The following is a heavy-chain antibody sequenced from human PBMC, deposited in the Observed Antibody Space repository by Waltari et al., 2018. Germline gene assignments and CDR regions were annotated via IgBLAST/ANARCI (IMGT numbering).Heavy chain of an antibody. CDR3: TTDYGDYPGANWFDP. V-gene: IGHV3-15*01. J-gene: IGHJ5*02. CDR1: GFPFSNAW. CDR2: IKSKTDGGTT. Sequence: EVQLVESGGGLVKPGGSLRLSCAASGFPFSNAWMSWVRPAPGKGLEWVGRIKSKTDGGTTDYAAPVKGRFTISRDDSKNTLYLQMNSRKTEDTAGYYCTTDYGDYPGANWFDPWGQGTLVTVSS. D-gene: IGHD4-17*01.